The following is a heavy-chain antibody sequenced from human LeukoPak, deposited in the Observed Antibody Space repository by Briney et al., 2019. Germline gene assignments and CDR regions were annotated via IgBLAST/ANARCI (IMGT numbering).Heavy chain of an antibody. D-gene: IGHD3-10*01. J-gene: IGHJ4*02. CDR1: GFTFDDYA. CDR2: ISWNSGSI. V-gene: IGHV3-9*01. Sequence: GGSLRLSCAASGFTFDDYAMHWVRQAPGKGLEWVSGISWNSGSIGYADSVKGRFTISRDNAKNSLYLQMNSLRAEDTAVYYCAKRMVRGVIAPYFDYWGQGTLVTVSS. CDR3: AKRMVRGVIAPYFDY.